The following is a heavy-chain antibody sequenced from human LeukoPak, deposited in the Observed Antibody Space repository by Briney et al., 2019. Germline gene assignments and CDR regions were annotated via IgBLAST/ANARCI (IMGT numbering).Heavy chain of an antibody. V-gene: IGHV3-21*01. CDR3: ARDQVPVVVIAISSGYWFDP. CDR1: GFTFSSYS. CDR2: ISSSSSYI. D-gene: IGHD2-21*01. J-gene: IGHJ5*02. Sequence: GGSLRLSCAASGFTFSSYSMKSVRQAPGKGLEWVSSISSSSSYIYYADSVKGRFTISRDNAKNSLYLQMNSLRAEDTAVYYCARDQVPVVVIAISSGYWFDPWGQGTLVTVSS.